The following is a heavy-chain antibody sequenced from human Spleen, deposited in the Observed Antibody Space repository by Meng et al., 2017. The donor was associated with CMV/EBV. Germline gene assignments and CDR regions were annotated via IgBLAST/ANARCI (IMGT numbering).Heavy chain of an antibody. CDR2: ISGRGGSA. CDR1: GFTFSSYA. CDR3: AKYCSSTSCHGWFDP. Sequence: GGSLRLSCAASGFTFSSYAMNWVRQAPGKGLEWVSVISGRGGSAYYADSVNGRFTISRDNSKNTLYLQMNSLRAEDTAVYYCAKYCSSTSCHGWFDPWGQGTLVTVSS. J-gene: IGHJ5*02. D-gene: IGHD2-2*01. V-gene: IGHV3-23*01.